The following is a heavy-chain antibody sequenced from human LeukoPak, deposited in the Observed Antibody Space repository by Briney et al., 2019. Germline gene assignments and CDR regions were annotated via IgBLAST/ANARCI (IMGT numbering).Heavy chain of an antibody. D-gene: IGHD3-22*01. CDR2: ISGSGGGT. V-gene: IGHV3-23*01. Sequence: GGSLTLSCEVSGITLSNYGMSWVRQAPGKGLEWVAGISGSGGGTNYADSVKGRFTISRDNSKNTLYLQMNSLRAEDTAVYFCAKRGVVIRVILVGFHKEAYYFDSWGQGALVTVSS. J-gene: IGHJ4*02. CDR1: GITLSNYG. CDR3: AKRGVVIRVILVGFHKEAYYFDS.